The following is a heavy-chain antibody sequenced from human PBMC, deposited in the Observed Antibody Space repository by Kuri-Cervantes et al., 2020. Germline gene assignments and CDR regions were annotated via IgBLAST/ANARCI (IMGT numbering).Heavy chain of an antibody. CDR1: GGSFSGYK. J-gene: IGHJ4*02. CDR2: INHSGRT. CDR3: ARTYSSGWDEASDY. V-gene: IGHV4-34*01. D-gene: IGHD6-19*01. Sequence: SQTLSLTCAVYGGSFSGYKWSWIRQPPGKGLEWIGEINHSGRTNYNPSLKSRVTISVDTSKNQFSLKMSSVTAADTAVYYCARTYSSGWDEASDYWGQGTLVTVSS.